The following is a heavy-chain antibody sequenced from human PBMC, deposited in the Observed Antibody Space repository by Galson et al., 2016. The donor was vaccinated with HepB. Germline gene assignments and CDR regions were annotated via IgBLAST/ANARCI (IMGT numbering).Heavy chain of an antibody. CDR3: ASSVRGSGSPPGGY. D-gene: IGHD3-10*01. CDR2: INSDGSST. CDR1: GFTFSNSW. V-gene: IGHV3-74*01. J-gene: IGHJ4*02. Sequence: SLRLSCAASGFTFSNSWMTWVRQAPGKGLVWVSRINSDGSSTSYADSVKGRFTISRDNAKNTLYLQMNSLRAEDTAVYYCASSVRGSGSPPGGYWGQGTLVTVSS.